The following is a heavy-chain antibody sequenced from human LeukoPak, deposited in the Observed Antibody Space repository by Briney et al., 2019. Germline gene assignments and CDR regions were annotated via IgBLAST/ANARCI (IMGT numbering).Heavy chain of an antibody. D-gene: IGHD2-2*01. CDR3: AKAGRIVVVPAANLDY. J-gene: IGHJ4*02. CDR1: GFTFSSYG. CDR2: ISTSSSTI. V-gene: IGHV3-48*01. Sequence: GRSLRLSCAASGFTFSSYGMHWVRQAPGKGLEWVSYISTSSSTIYYADSVKGRFTISRDNSKNTLYLQMNSLRAEDTAVYYCAKAGRIVVVPAANLDYWGQGTLVTVSS.